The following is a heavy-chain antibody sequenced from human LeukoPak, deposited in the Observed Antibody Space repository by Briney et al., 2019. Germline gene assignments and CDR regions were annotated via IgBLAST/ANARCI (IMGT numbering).Heavy chain of an antibody. CDR2: ISGSGGST. Sequence: GGSLRLSCAASGFTFSSYAMSWVRQAPGKGLEWVSAISGSGGSTYYADSVKGRFTISRDNSKNTLYLQMNSLRAEDTAVYYCARIKWFGELLPDDYWGQGTLVTVSS. V-gene: IGHV3-23*01. J-gene: IGHJ4*02. CDR1: GFTFSSYA. D-gene: IGHD3-10*01. CDR3: ARIKWFGELLPDDY.